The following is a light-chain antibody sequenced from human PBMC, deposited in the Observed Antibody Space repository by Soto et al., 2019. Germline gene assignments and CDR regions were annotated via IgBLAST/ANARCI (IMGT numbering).Light chain of an antibody. CDR3: AVWDDSLDGRV. CDR2: GQN. CDR1: SSNIGSNN. J-gene: IGLJ2*01. Sequence: QSVLTQPPSASGTPGQRGTISCSGSSSNIGSNNVNWYQQLPGTAPKLLIYGQNQRPSGVPDRFSGSKSGTSASLAISGLQSEDEAYYYCAVWDDSLDGRVFGGGTKVTVL. V-gene: IGLV1-44*01.